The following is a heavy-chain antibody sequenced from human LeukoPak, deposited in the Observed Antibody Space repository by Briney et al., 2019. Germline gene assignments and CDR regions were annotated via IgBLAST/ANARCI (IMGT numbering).Heavy chain of an antibody. D-gene: IGHD6-13*01. Sequence: ASVKVSCKASGYTFTSYDINWVRQATGQGLEWMGWMNPNSGNTGYAQKFQGRVTMTRNTSISTAYMELSSLRSEDTAVYYCARVRSSSWFSNYYGMDVWGQGTTVTVSS. CDR1: GYTFTSYD. V-gene: IGHV1-8*01. CDR3: ARVRSSSWFSNYYGMDV. CDR2: MNPNSGNT. J-gene: IGHJ6*02.